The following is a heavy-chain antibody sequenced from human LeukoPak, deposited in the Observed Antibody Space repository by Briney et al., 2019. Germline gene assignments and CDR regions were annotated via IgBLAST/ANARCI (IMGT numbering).Heavy chain of an antibody. D-gene: IGHD3-10*01. CDR3: ARAFYGSGSYPFDY. CDR1: GYSISSGYY. CDR2: IYHSGST. J-gene: IGHJ4*02. Sequence: SETLSLTCTVSGYSISSGYYWGWIRQPPGKGLEWIGSIYHSGSTYYNPSLKSRVTISVDTSKNQFSLKLSSVTAADTAVYYCARAFYGSGSYPFDYWGQATLVTVSS. V-gene: IGHV4-38-2*02.